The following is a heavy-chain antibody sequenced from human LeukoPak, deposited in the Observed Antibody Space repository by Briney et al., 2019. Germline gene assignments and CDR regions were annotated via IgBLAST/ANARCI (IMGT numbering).Heavy chain of an antibody. Sequence: GGSLRLSCTASGFTFGDYAMSWFRQAPGKGLEWVGFIISKAYGGTTEYAASVKGRFTISRDDSKSIAYLQMNSLKTEDTAVYYCTRGLRYFDWLSGFHSTNVAFDIWGQGTMVTVSS. V-gene: IGHV3-49*03. CDR2: IISKAYGGTT. D-gene: IGHD3-9*01. CDR3: TRGLRYFDWLSGFHSTNVAFDI. CDR1: GFTFGDYA. J-gene: IGHJ3*02.